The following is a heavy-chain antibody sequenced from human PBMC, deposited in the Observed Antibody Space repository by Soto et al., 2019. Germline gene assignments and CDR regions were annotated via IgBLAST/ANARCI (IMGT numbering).Heavy chain of an antibody. D-gene: IGHD3-22*01. Sequence: PVGSLRLSCAASGFTFSSYGMHWVRQAPGKGLEWVAVISYDGSNKYYADSVKGRFTISRDNSKNTLYLQMNSLRAEDTAVYYCAKDCDNSDSSGSCNGYWGQGTLVTVSS. CDR1: GFTFSSYG. CDR2: ISYDGSNK. J-gene: IGHJ4*02. V-gene: IGHV3-30*18. CDR3: AKDCDNSDSSGSCNGY.